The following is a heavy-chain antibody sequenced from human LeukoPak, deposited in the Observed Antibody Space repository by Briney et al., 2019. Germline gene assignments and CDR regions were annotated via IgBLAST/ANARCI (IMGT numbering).Heavy chain of an antibody. Sequence: ASVTVSCKASGYTFTGYYMHWVRQAPGQGLEWMGWINPNSGGTNYAQKFQGRVTMTRDTSISTAYMELSRLRSDDTAVYYCARGARRWLQSKYYFDYWGQGTLVTVSS. CDR2: INPNSGGT. CDR1: GYTFTGYY. J-gene: IGHJ4*02. CDR3: ARGARRWLQSKYYFDY. V-gene: IGHV1-2*02. D-gene: IGHD5-12*01.